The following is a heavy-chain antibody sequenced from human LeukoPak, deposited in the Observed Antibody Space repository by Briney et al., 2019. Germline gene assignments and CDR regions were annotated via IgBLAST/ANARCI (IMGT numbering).Heavy chain of an antibody. V-gene: IGHV3-21*01. Sequence: PGGSLRLSCAASGFTFSSYWMNWVRQAPGKGLEWVSSISSSSSYIYYADSVKGRFTISRDNAKNSLYLQMNSLRAEDTAVYYCARVLSRAFDIWGQGTMVTVSS. CDR2: ISSSSSYI. D-gene: IGHD2-8*02. CDR3: ARVLSRAFDI. CDR1: GFTFSSYW. J-gene: IGHJ3*02.